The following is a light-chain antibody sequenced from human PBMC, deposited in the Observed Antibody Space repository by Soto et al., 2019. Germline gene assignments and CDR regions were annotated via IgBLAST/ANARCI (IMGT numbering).Light chain of an antibody. Sequence: DIVITQSPYSLSVCLCERATINCKSIQSVFYSSNNKNYLAWYQQKPGQPPKLLIYWASTRESGVPDRFSGSGSGTDFTLTISSLQAEDVAVYYCQQYYSTPLTFGGGTKVDIK. V-gene: IGKV4-1*01. CDR3: QQYYSTPLT. CDR1: QSVFYSSNNKNY. CDR2: WAS. J-gene: IGKJ4*01.